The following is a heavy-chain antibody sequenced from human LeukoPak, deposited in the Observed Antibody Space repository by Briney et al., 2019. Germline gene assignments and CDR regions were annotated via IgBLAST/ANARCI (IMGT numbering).Heavy chain of an antibody. J-gene: IGHJ5*02. CDR1: GYTFTGYY. CDR2: INPNSGGT. V-gene: IGHV1-2*02. Sequence: ASVKVSCKASGYTFTGYYMHWVRQAPGQGLEWMGWINPNSGGTNYAQKFQGRVTMTRDTSISTAYMKLSRLRSDDTAVYYCARDREWELLQYNWFDPWGQGALVTVSS. D-gene: IGHD1-26*01. CDR3: ARDREWELLQYNWFDP.